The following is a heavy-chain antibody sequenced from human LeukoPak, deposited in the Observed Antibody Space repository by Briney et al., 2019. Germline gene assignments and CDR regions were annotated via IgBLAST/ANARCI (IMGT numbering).Heavy chain of an antibody. Sequence: GGSLRLSCAASGFTFSSFDMNWVRQAPGRGLEWVLYITSSGSTIYYADSVKGRFTSSRDNAKNSLYLQMNSLRAEDTAVYYCARLDSSGYWGQGTLVTVSS. D-gene: IGHD3-22*01. J-gene: IGHJ4*02. CDR2: ITSSGSTI. CDR1: GFTFSSFD. CDR3: ARLDSSGY. V-gene: IGHV3-48*03.